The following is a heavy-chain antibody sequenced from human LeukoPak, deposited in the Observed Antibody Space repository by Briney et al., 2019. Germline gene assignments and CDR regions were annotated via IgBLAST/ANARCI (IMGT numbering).Heavy chain of an antibody. CDR1: GGSFSGYY. J-gene: IGHJ3*02. CDR2: INHSGST. D-gene: IGHD3-10*01. Sequence: PSETLSLTCAVYGGSFSGYYWSWIRQPPGKGLEWIGEINHSGSTNYNPSLKSRVTISVDTSKNQLSLKLSSVTAADTAVYYCAKEGDYYGSGSYRDGFDIWGQGTRATVSS. V-gene: IGHV4-34*01. CDR3: AKEGDYYGSGSYRDGFDI.